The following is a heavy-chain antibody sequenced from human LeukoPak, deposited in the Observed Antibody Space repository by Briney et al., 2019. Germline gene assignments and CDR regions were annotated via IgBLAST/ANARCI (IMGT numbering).Heavy chain of an antibody. J-gene: IGHJ5*01. CDR3: ARTWYSSGWYDS. V-gene: IGHV3-30-3*01. D-gene: IGHD6-19*01. CDR2: ISYDGSTK. Sequence: GGSLRLSCSASGFTFINYAMHWVRQAPGKGLEWVVVISYDGSTKDYADSVKGRFTISRDNSKNTLYLQMNRLRVEDTAVYYCARTWYSSGWYDSWGQGTLVTVPS. CDR1: GFTFINYA.